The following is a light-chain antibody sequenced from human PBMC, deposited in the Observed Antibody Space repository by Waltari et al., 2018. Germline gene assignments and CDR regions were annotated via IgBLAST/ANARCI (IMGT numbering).Light chain of an antibody. J-gene: IGLJ1*01. CDR1: ISVFAISNY. V-gene: IGLV2-14*03. CDR2: DVT. Sequence: QSALNQPASVTGSTGQSTTISCTGTISVFAISNYVSWYQQHPGKAPKLMIYDVTKRPSVIANRFSGSKSGNTASLTISGLQAEDEADYYCSSYTTSSTVYVFGTGTKVTVL. CDR3: SSYTTSSTVYV.